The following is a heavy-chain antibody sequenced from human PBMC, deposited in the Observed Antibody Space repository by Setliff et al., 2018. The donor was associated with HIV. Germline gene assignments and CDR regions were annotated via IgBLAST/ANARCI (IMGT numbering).Heavy chain of an antibody. CDR1: GYTFTSYY. V-gene: IGHV1-46*01. Sequence: GASVKVSCKASGYTFTSYYMHWVRQAPGQGLEWMGIINPSSGSTTYAQKFQGRVTMTRDTSTSTVYMELSSLRSEDTAVYYCVRDPAPSSSASYFQHWGQGTQVTVS. CDR3: VRDPAPSSSASYFQH. CDR2: INPSSGST. J-gene: IGHJ1*01. D-gene: IGHD6-6*01.